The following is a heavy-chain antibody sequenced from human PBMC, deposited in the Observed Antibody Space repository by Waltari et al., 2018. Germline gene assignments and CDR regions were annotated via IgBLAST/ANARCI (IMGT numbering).Heavy chain of an antibody. D-gene: IGHD3-22*01. CDR1: GGSFSGYY. J-gene: IGHJ3*02. CDR2: INHSGST. CDR3: ARRGYYYDAFDI. Sequence: QVQLQQWGAGLLKPSETLSLTCAVYGGSFSGYYWSWIRQPPGKGLEWLGEINHSGSTNYNPSLKSRVTISVDTSKNQFSLKLSSVTAADTAVYYCARRGYYYDAFDIWGQGTMVTVSS. V-gene: IGHV4-34*01.